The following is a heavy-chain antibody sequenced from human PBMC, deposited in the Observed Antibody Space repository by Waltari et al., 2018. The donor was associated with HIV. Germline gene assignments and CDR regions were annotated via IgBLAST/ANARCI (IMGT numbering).Heavy chain of an antibody. J-gene: IGHJ4*02. CDR1: GFSISLYN. CDR2: ISGDGKNK. Sequence: EVRLVESGGGPVQPGGSLRLSCAASGFSISLYNMNWVRQTPGKGLGWVAYISGDGKNKYYADSVKGRFIISKDNGQNFLHLHMDRLSVGDSAKYFCAREVTSSKVMNYWGQGTPVIVSS. CDR3: AREVTSSKVMNY. V-gene: IGHV3-48*03. D-gene: IGHD2-21*02.